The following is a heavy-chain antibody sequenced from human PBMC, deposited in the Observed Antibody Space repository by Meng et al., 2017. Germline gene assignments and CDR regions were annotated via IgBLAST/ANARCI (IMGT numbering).Heavy chain of an antibody. V-gene: IGHV3-48*04. Sequence: GESLKISCAASGFTFSSYSMNWVRQAPGKGLEWVSYISSSGSTIYYADSVKGRFTISRDNAKNSLYLQMNSLRAEDTAVYYCARAARMAGAVDYWGQGTLVTVSS. D-gene: IGHD1-26*01. J-gene: IGHJ4*02. CDR2: ISSSGSTI. CDR3: ARAARMAGAVDY. CDR1: GFTFSSYS.